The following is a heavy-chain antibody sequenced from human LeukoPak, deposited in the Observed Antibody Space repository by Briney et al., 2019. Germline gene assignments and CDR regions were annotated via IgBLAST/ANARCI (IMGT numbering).Heavy chain of an antibody. Sequence: SETLSLTCDLSGGSISSGSYYWSWVRQHPGKGLEWIGYIYHSGGTYYNPALKSRVSISVDTSKNQFSLKLSSVTAADTAMYYCARGANTLTSNAFDILGQGTMVTVSS. V-gene: IGHV4-31*11. D-gene: IGHD4-17*01. CDR2: IYHSGGT. J-gene: IGHJ3*02. CDR3: ARGANTLTSNAFDI. CDR1: GGSISSGSYY.